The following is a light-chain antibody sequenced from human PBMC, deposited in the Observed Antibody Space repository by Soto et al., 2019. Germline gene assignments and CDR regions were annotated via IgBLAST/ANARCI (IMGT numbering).Light chain of an antibody. CDR3: QQYGGSPRYT. CDR2: GAS. J-gene: IGKJ2*01. Sequence: EIVLTQSPGTLSLSPGEKAILSCRASQSVSSTYLAWYQQKPGQAPRLLIYGASSRATGIPDRFSGSGSGTDFTLTISSLEPEDFAVYYCQQYGGSPRYTFGQGTKLEIK. CDR1: QSVSSTY. V-gene: IGKV3-20*01.